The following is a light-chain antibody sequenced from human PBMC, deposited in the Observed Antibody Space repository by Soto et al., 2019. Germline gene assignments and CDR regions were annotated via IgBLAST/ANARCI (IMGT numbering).Light chain of an antibody. CDR3: SSYTAISTYV. CDR2: DVS. J-gene: IGLJ1*01. Sequence: QSVLTQPASVSGSPGQSITISCTGTSSDIGSYNYVSWYQQYPGKAPKLMIYDVSNRPSGVSNRFSGSKSGNTASLTISGLQAGDDADYYCSSYTAISTYVFGTGTKVTVL. V-gene: IGLV2-14*01. CDR1: SSDIGSYNY.